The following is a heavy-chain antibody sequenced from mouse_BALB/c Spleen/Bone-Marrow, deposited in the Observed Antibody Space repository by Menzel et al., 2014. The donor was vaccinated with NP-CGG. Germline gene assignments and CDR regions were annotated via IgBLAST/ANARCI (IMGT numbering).Heavy chain of an antibody. Sequence: EVQLVESGGGLVKSGGSLKLSCAASGFSFSNYGMSWVRQTPEKRLEWVATISGDGRYTFYSDSVKGRFTISRDNAKNNLYLQLSSLWSEDTALYYCARHAYYDQTEVSFVYWGQGTLVTVSA. D-gene: IGHD2-4*01. CDR2: ISGDGRYT. CDR1: GFSFSNYG. V-gene: IGHV5-9-2*01. J-gene: IGHJ3*01. CDR3: ARHAYYDQTEVSFVY.